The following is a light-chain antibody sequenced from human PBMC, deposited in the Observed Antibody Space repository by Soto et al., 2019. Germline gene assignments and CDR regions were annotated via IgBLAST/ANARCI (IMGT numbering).Light chain of an antibody. J-gene: IGKJ1*01. CDR1: QTVRNN. CDR2: GAS. V-gene: IGKV3-15*01. Sequence: EIVLTQSPGTLSLSPGERATLSCRASQTVRNNYLAWYQQKPGQAPRLLIYGASTRATGIPARFSGSGSGTEFTLTISSLQSEDFAVYYCQQYNDWPSWTFGQGTKVDI. CDR3: QQYNDWPSWT.